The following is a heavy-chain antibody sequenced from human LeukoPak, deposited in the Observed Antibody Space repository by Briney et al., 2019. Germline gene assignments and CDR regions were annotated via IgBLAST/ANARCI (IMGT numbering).Heavy chain of an antibody. CDR3: ARDYGVGTHYYDYVWGSYHGSDY. CDR1: GFTFSSYA. CDR2: ISYDGSNK. Sequence: PGRSLRLSCAASGFTFSSYAMHWVRQAPGKGLEWVAVISYDGSNKYYADSVKGRFTISRDNSKNTLYLQMNSLRAEDTAVYYCARDYGVGTHYYDYVWGSYHGSDYWGQGTLVTVSS. J-gene: IGHJ4*02. V-gene: IGHV3-30-3*01. D-gene: IGHD3-16*02.